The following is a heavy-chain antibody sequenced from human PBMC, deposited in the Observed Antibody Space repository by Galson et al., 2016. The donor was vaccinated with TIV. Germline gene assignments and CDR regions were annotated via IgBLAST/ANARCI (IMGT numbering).Heavy chain of an antibody. CDR1: GYTFTHYF. V-gene: IGHV1-2*05. Sequence: SVKVSCKASGYTFTHYFVHWVRQAPGQGLEWMGRINPHSGGTDYAPKFQGRVTMTRDTSISIAYMDLSGLKSDDTGVYYCARERRPGYCDSTSCYGYYGFDVWGQGATVTVSS. CDR3: ARERRPGYCDSTSCYGYYGFDV. D-gene: IGHD2-2*03. CDR2: INPHSGGT. J-gene: IGHJ6*02.